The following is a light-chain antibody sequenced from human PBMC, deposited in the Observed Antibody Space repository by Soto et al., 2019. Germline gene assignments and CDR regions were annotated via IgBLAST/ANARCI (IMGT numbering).Light chain of an antibody. J-gene: IGKJ2*01. CDR3: QQLNSFPYT. Sequence: IQLTQSPSSLSASVGDRVTITCRASRGISDSLAWYQQKPGKAPNLLIYAASTLQSGVPSRFSGSGSGTDFTLSITRLQPEDSSTYFCQQLNSFPYTFGQGTRLEI. CDR1: RGISDS. CDR2: AAS. V-gene: IGKV1-9*01.